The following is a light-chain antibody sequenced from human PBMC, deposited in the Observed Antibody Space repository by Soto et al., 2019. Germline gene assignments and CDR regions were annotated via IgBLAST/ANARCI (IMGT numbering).Light chain of an antibody. V-gene: IGKV3-15*01. CDR1: QSVSSD. CDR3: QQYNNWPRT. J-gene: IGKJ1*01. Sequence: EIVMTQSPATLSVSPGERATLSCRASQSVSSDLAWYQQKPGQAPRLFIYGASTRATGCPARFSGSGSGTEFTLTISSLQSEDFAVYYCQQYNNWPRTFGQGTKVEIK. CDR2: GAS.